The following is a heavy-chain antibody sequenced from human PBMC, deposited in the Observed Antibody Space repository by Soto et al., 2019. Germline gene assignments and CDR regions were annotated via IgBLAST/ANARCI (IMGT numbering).Heavy chain of an antibody. V-gene: IGHV3-30*18. CDR2: ISYDGSNK. CDR3: AKGSKAANYFDY. CDR1: GFTFSSYG. J-gene: IGHJ4*02. Sequence: GGSLRLSCAASGFTFSSYGMHWVRQAPGKGLEWVAVISYDGSNKYYADSVKGRFTISRDNSKNTLYLQMNSLRAEDTAMYYCAKGSKAANYFDYWGQGTLVTVSS. D-gene: IGHD6-25*01.